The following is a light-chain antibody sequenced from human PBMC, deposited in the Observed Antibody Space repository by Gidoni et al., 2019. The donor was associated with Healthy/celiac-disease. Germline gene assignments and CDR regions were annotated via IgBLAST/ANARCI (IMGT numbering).Light chain of an antibody. Sequence: DIVMTQSPLSLPVTPGEPASIPCRSSQSLLQSPQLLIYLGSNRASGVPDRFSGSGSGTDFTLKISRVEAEDVGVYYCMQALQSYTFGQGTKLEIK. CDR3: MQALQSYT. CDR1: QSLL. J-gene: IGKJ2*01. CDR2: LGS. V-gene: IGKV2-28*01.